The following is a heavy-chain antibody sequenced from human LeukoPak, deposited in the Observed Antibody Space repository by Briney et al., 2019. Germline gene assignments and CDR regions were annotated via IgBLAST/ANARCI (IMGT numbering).Heavy chain of an antibody. CDR3: ARDGLDIVVVPPDSNYYYYYYMDV. J-gene: IGHJ6*03. CDR2: ISYDGSNK. CDR1: GFTFSSYA. D-gene: IGHD2-2*03. V-gene: IGHV3-30-3*01. Sequence: HPGGSLRLSCAASGFTFSSYAMHWVRQAPGKGLEWVAVISYDGSNKYYADSVKGRFTISRDNSKNTLYLQMNSLRAEDTAVYYCARDGLDIVVVPPDSNYYYYYYMDVWGKGTTVTVSS.